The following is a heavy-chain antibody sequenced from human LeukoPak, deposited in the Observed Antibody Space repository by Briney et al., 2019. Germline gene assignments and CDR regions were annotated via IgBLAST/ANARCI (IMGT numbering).Heavy chain of an antibody. CDR1: GGTFSSYA. D-gene: IGHD6-6*01. J-gene: IGHJ4*02. V-gene: IGHV1-69*05. CDR2: IIPIFGTA. CDR3: ARDGKSSSSGLDY. Sequence: SVKVSCKASGGTFSSYAISWVRQAPGQGLEWMGGIIPIFGTANYAQKFQGRVTITTDESTSTAYMELSSLRSEDTAVYYCARDGKSSSSGLDYWGQGTLVAVSS.